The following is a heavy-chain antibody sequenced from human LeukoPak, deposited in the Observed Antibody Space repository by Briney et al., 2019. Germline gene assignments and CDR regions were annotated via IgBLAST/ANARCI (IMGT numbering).Heavy chain of an antibody. J-gene: IGHJ4*02. CDR2: IFSSGTT. D-gene: IGHD5-18*01. CDR1: GGSVSSSSDY. CDR3: ARCRVGYTSGLYCFDY. Sequence: KPSETLSLTCTVSGGSVSSSSDYSGWIRHSPGKGQDWLGCIFSSGTTYYNPYLKSRVTIPVDTSKNQFSLKLSSVTAADTAVYYCARCRVGYTSGLYCFDYWGQGTLVTVSS. V-gene: IGHV4-39*01.